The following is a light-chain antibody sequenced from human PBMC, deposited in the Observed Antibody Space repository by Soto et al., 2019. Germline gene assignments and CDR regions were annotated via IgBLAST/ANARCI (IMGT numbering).Light chain of an antibody. CDR2: EVT. CDR1: SSDVGAYNY. J-gene: IGLJ3*02. Sequence: QSALTQPPSASGSPGQSATISCTGTSSDVGAYNYVSWYQQHAGKAPKLVIYEVTKRPSGVPDRFSGSKSANTASLTVSGLQAEDEADYYCSSFASSNTWVFGGGTQLTVL. CDR3: SSFASSNTWV. V-gene: IGLV2-8*01.